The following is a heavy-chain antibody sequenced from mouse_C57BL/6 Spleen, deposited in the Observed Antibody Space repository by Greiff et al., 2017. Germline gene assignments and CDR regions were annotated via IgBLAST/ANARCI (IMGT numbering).Heavy chain of an antibody. CDR2: FYPGSGSI. Sequence: VKLVESGAELVKPGASVKLSCKASGYTFTEYTIHWVKQRSGQGLEWIGWFYPGSGSIKYNEKFKDKATLTADKSSSTVYMELSRLTSEDSAVYFCARHEDRIYYGSRGGYFDVWGTGTTVTVSS. CDR1: GYTFTEYT. V-gene: IGHV1-62-2*01. D-gene: IGHD1-1*01. J-gene: IGHJ1*03. CDR3: ARHEDRIYYGSRGGYFDV.